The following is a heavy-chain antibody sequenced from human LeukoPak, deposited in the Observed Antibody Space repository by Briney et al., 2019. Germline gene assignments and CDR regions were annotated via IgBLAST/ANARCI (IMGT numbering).Heavy chain of an antibody. D-gene: IGHD1-26*01. CDR1: VYTFSGDY. Sequence: ASVKVSCKASVYTFSGDYMHWVRQAPGQGLESMGWINSNSGARNYAPNFQGRVTFSRDNAISTAYMELSNLRSDGTATYFCARGRGGATTGYAPWGQGTLVTVAS. V-gene: IGHV1-2*02. J-gene: IGHJ5*02. CDR2: INSNSGAR. CDR3: ARGRGGATTGYAP.